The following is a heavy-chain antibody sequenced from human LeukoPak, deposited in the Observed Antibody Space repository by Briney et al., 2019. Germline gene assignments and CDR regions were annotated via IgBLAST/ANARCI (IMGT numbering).Heavy chain of an antibody. Sequence: TLSLTCAVSGGSISSGGYSWSWIRQPPGKGLEWIGYIYHSGSTYYNPSLKSRVTISVDRSKNQFSLKLSSVTAADTAVYYCARANAVRAFDIWGQGTMVTVSS. V-gene: IGHV4-30-2*01. J-gene: IGHJ3*02. CDR1: GGSISSGGYS. D-gene: IGHD4-17*01. CDR2: IYHSGST. CDR3: ARANAVRAFDI.